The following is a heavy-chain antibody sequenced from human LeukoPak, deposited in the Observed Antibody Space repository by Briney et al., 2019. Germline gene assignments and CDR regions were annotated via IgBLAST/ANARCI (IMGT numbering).Heavy chain of an antibody. Sequence: SEPLSLTRTVSGGSISSYYWSWIRQPPGKGLEWIGYIYYSGSTNYNPSLKSRVTISVDTSKNQFSLKLSSVTAADTAVYYCARKVVLSDAFDIWGQGTMVTVSS. CDR1: GGSISSYY. D-gene: IGHD2/OR15-2a*01. J-gene: IGHJ3*02. CDR3: ARKVVLSDAFDI. CDR2: IYYSGST. V-gene: IGHV4-59*01.